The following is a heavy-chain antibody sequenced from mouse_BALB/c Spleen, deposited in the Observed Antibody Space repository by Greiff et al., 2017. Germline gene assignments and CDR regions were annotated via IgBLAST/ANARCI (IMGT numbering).Heavy chain of an antibody. J-gene: IGHJ2*01. D-gene: IGHD1-1*01. CDR2: ISSGGGST. V-gene: IGHV5-12-1*01. Sequence: DVQLQESGGGLVKPGGSLKLSCAASGFAFSSYDMSWVRQTPEKRLEWVAYISSGGGSTYYPDTVKGRFTISRDNAKNTLYLQMSSLKSEDTAMYYCARQRATVVDYWGQGTTLTVSS. CDR3: ARQRATVVDY. CDR1: GFAFSSYD.